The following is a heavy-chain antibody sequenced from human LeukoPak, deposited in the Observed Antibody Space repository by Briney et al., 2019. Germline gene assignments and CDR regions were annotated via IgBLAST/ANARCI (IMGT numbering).Heavy chain of an antibody. Sequence: GGSLRLSCAASGFTFSSYSMNWVRQAPGKGLEWVSSISSSSSYIYYADSVKGRFTISRDNAKNSLCLQMNSLRAEDTAVYYCARGGVIVFDYWGQGTLVTVSS. CDR2: ISSSSSYI. D-gene: IGHD3-16*02. CDR3: ARGGVIVFDY. V-gene: IGHV3-21*01. CDR1: GFTFSSYS. J-gene: IGHJ4*02.